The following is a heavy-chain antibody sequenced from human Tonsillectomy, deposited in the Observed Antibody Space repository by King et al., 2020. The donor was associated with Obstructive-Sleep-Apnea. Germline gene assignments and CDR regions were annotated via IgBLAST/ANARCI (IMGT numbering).Heavy chain of an antibody. Sequence: QLQESGPGLVKPSQTLSLTCTVSGGSISSGGYYWSWIRQHPGKGLEWIGYIYYSGSTYYNPSLKSRVTISVDTSKNQFSLKLSSVTAADTAVYYCARYCSGGSCYRRGFDAFDIWGQGTMVTVSS. V-gene: IGHV4-31*03. CDR1: GGSISSGGYY. CDR2: IYYSGST. D-gene: IGHD2-15*01. J-gene: IGHJ3*02. CDR3: ARYCSGGSCYRRGFDAFDI.